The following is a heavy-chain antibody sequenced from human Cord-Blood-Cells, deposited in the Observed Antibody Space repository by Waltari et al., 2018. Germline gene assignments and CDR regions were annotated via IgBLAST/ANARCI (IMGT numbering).Heavy chain of an antibody. CDR1: GGSPHRFSSS. V-gene: IGHV4-31*03. CDR2: IYYSGTT. J-gene: IGHJ4*02. D-gene: IGHD1-26*01. Sequence: VQLQASGPGLAKPSQTLPPTCTLAGGSPHRFSSSCSWIRQHPGKGVAWIGYIYYSGTTYYIPSLKSRVTISIDTSKNQFSMKLTSVTAADTGVYYCPRAPLGPPGIPDFDYWGQGTLVTVSS. CDR3: PRAPLGPPGIPDFDY.